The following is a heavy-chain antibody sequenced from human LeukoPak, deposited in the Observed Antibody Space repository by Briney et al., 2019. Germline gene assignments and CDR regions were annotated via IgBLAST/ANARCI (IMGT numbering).Heavy chain of an antibody. J-gene: IGHJ6*02. CDR3: ARPGQLGSLYYGMDV. V-gene: IGHV4-34*01. Sequence: SETLSLTCAVYGGSFSGYQWSWIRQPPGKGLEWIGEINHSGSTNYNPSLKSRVTISVDTSKNQFSLKVTSVTAADTAVYYCARPGQLGSLYYGMDVWGQGTMVTVSS. CDR2: INHSGST. CDR1: GGSFSGYQ. D-gene: IGHD3-10*01.